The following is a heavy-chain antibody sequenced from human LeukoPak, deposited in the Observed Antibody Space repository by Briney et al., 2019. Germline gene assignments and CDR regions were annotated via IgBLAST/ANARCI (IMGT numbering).Heavy chain of an antibody. D-gene: IGHD5-24*01. Sequence: SETLSLTCTVSGGSISSYYWSWIRQPPGKGLEWIGYIYYSGSTNYNPSLKSRVTISVDTSKNQFSLKLSSVTAADTAVYYCARDFLDGYNAYFDYWGQGTLVTVSS. CDR2: IYYSGST. CDR3: ARDFLDGYNAYFDY. V-gene: IGHV4-59*01. CDR1: GGSISSYY. J-gene: IGHJ4*02.